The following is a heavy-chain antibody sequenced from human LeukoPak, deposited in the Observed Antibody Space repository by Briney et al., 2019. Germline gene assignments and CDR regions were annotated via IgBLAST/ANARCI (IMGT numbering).Heavy chain of an antibody. J-gene: IGHJ3*02. CDR2: INPNSGGT. CDR3: ARRSYPIAVAGTRGDALDI. Sequence: ASVKVSCKASGYTFTGYYMHWVRQAPGQGLEWMGWINPNSGGTNYAQKFQGRVTMTRDTSISTAYMELSRLRSDDTAVYYCARRSYPIAVAGTRGDALDIWGQGTMVTVSS. CDR1: GYTFTGYY. V-gene: IGHV1-2*02. D-gene: IGHD6-19*01.